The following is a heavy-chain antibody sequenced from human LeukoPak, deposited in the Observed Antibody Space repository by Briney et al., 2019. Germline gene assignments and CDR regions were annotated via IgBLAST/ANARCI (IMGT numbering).Heavy chain of an antibody. CDR2: VYSGGST. CDR1: GFTANSNF. CDR3: AGFFYFDH. V-gene: IGHV3-53*01. J-gene: IGHJ4*02. Sequence: GGSLRLSCAASGFTANSNFMSWVRQAPGKGLEWVSVVYSGGSTYYADSVKGRFTISRDISKNTLSLQMNSLRAEDTAVYYCAGFFYFDHWGQGTLVTVSS.